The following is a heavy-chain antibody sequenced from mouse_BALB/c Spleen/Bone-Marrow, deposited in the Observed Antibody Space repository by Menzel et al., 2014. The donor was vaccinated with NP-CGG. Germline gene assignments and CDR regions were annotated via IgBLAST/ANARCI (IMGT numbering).Heavy chain of an antibody. J-gene: IGHJ2*01. Sequence: DVKLQESGGGLVKPGGSLKLSCAASGFAFSSYDMSWVRQTPEKRLEWVAYISSGGGSTYYPDTVKGRFTISRDNAKNTLYLQMSSLKSEDTAMYYCARKVRYFDYWGQGTTLTVSS. D-gene: IGHD2-14*01. V-gene: IGHV5-12-1*01. CDR1: GFAFSSYD. CDR3: ARKVRYFDY. CDR2: ISSGGGST.